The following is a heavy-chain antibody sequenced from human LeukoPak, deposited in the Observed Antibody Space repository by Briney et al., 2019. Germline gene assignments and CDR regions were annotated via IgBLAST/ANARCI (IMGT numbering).Heavy chain of an antibody. Sequence: GGSLRLSCVDSGVTFGTYWTTWVRQAPGKGLEWVADIKYDGSEKYYGDSVKGRFTVSRDNAKNSLYLQMNSLRAEDTAMYYCARDVGLSGYDLNDYWGQGTLVTVSS. CDR1: GVTFGTYW. D-gene: IGHD5-12*01. CDR3: ARDVGLSGYDLNDY. J-gene: IGHJ4*02. V-gene: IGHV3-7*01. CDR2: IKYDGSEK.